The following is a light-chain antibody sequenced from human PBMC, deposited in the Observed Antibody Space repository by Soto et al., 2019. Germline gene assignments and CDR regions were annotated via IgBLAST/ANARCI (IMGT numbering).Light chain of an antibody. CDR1: QNIGSW. J-gene: IGKJ1*01. V-gene: IGKV1-5*03. CDR3: QQYSPYSART. Sequence: DIPMTQSPSTLSASVGDRVTVTCRAIQNIGSWVAWYQQKPGKAPNLLIYKASTLENGVPSRFSGTGSGTEFTLTISSLQPDDFATYYCQQYSPYSARTFGQGTKVEVK. CDR2: KAS.